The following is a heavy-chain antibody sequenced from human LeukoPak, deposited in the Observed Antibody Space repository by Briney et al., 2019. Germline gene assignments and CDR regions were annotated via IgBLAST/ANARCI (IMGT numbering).Heavy chain of an antibody. V-gene: IGHV1-24*01. CDR3: ATVRIAVAGENLYYYYYGMDV. Sequence: ASVMVSCKVSGYTLTELSMHWVRQAPGKGLEWMGGFDPEDGETIYAQKFQGRVTMTEDTSTDTAYMELSSLRSEDTAVYYCATVRIAVAGENLYYYYYGMDVWGQGTTVTVSS. CDR1: GYTLTELS. J-gene: IGHJ6*02. CDR2: FDPEDGET. D-gene: IGHD6-19*01.